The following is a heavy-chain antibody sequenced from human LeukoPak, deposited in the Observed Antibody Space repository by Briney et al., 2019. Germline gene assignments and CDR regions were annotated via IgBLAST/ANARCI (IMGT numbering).Heavy chain of an antibody. V-gene: IGHV4-59*12. Sequence: SETLSLTCTVSGGSISSYYWSWIRQPPGKGLEWIGYIRYSGSTNYNPSLESRVTISVDRSKNQFSLKLSSVTAADTAVYYCARAQFIAAEDWFDPWGQGTLVTVSS. D-gene: IGHD6-13*01. CDR1: GGSISSYY. CDR2: IRYSGST. J-gene: IGHJ5*02. CDR3: ARAQFIAAEDWFDP.